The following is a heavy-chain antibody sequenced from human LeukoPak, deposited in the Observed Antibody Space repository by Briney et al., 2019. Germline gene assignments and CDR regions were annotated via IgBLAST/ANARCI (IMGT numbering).Heavy chain of an antibody. V-gene: IGHV4-38-2*01. D-gene: IGHD2-15*01. J-gene: IGHJ4*02. CDR3: ARPGCSGGSCYSEDFDY. Sequence: SETLSLTCAVSGYSISSGYYWGWIRQPPGKGLEWIGSIYHSGSNYYNPSLKSRVTISVDTSKNQFSLKLSSATAADTAVYYCARPGCSGGSCYSEDFDYWGRGTLVTVSS. CDR1: GYSISSGYY. CDR2: IYHSGSN.